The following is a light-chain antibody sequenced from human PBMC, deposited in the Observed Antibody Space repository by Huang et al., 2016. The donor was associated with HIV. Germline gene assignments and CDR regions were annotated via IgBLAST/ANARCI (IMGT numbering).Light chain of an antibody. J-gene: IGKJ1*01. CDR2: WAS. Sequence: DIVMTQSPDSLPVSLGERATNNCKSSQRILYNSDKKNYLAWYQKKQGQPPKLLIYWASTRESGVPDRFSGSGSGTDFTLTISSLQAGDVAVYYCQQYYGSPPTFGQGTKVEIK. CDR3: QQYYGSPPT. V-gene: IGKV4-1*01. CDR1: QRILYNSDKKNY.